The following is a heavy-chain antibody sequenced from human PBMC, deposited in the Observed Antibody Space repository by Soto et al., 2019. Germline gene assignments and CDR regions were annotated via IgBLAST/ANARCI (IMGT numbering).Heavy chain of an antibody. CDR3: ARTLLDRTIDY. V-gene: IGHV1-2*02. CDR2: INPDTGAT. CDR1: GYTFSHYY. Sequence: SSVKVSCKASGYTFSHYYMHWVRQAPGQGLEWMGWINPDTGATKYAQKYEGRVAMTRDTSISTAYLEVTGLRSDDTAVYYCARTLLDRTIDYWGQGTLGTVAA. D-gene: IGHD3-22*01. J-gene: IGHJ4*02.